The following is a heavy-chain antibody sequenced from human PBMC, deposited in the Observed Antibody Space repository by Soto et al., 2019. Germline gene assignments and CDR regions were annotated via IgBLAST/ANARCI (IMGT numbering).Heavy chain of an antibody. V-gene: IGHV1-8*01. CDR3: ARPTYYYGSGSSEYYYYYGLDV. CDR2: MNPNSGNT. Sequence: GASVKVSCKASGYTFTSYDINWVRQATGQGFEYLGWMNPNSGNTGYVKKFQGRVTMTRDTSMSTAYMELSSLRSEDTAVYYCARPTYYYGSGSSEYYYYYGLDVWGQGTTVTVSS. J-gene: IGHJ6*02. CDR1: GYTFTSYD. D-gene: IGHD3-10*01.